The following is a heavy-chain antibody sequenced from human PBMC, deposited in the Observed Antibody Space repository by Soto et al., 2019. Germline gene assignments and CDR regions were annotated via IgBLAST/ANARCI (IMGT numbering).Heavy chain of an antibody. V-gene: IGHV4-30-2*01. J-gene: IGHJ4*02. D-gene: IGHD3-22*01. Sequence: PSETLSLTCAVSGGSISSGGYSWSWIRQPPGKGLEWIGYIYHSGSTYYNPSLKSRVTISVDRSKNQFSLKLSSVTAADTAVYYCARDGDSSGGFDYWGQGTLVTVSS. CDR1: GGSISSGGYS. CDR2: IYHSGST. CDR3: ARDGDSSGGFDY.